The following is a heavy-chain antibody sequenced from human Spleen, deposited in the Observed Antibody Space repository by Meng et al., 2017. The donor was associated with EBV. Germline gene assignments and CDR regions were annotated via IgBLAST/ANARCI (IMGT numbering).Heavy chain of an antibody. V-gene: IGHV2-5*02. D-gene: IGHD2-2*01. CDR3: AHSYCSTSCYGYFQH. CDR1: GFSLSTSGGG. J-gene: IGHJ1*01. Sequence: QITLKGSVPMLVKPTQTLTLTRTFSGFSLSTSGGGGGWFRQPSGKALEWLALIYWDDDKRYSPSLKSRLTITKATSKNQVVLTMTHMDPVDTATYYCAHSYCSTSCYGYFQHWGQGTLVTVSS. CDR2: IYWDDDK.